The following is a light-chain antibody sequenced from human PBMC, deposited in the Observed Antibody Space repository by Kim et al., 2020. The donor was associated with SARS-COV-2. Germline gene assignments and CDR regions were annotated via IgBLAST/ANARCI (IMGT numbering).Light chain of an antibody. Sequence: DIQMTQSPSTLSASVGDRITITCRASQSISSWLAWYQQKPGKAPKVLIYKASSLETGVPSRFIGSGSGTEFTLTISSLQPDDFATYYCQQYSTYSTFGQGTKVDIK. CDR2: KAS. V-gene: IGKV1-5*03. CDR3: QQYSTYST. CDR1: QSISSW. J-gene: IGKJ1*01.